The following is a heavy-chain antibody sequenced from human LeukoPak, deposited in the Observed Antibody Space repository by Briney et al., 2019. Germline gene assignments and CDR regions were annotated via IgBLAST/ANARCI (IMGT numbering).Heavy chain of an antibody. CDR1: GFTFSSYA. D-gene: IGHD1-14*01. CDR3: AKFRLAWPSIIDY. CDR2: ISGSGGST. Sequence: GGSLRLSCAPSGFTFSSYAMSWVRQAPGKGLEWVSAISGSGGSTYYADSVKGRFTISRDNSKNTLYLQMNSLRAEDTAVYYCAKFRLAWPSIIDYWGQGTLVTVSS. J-gene: IGHJ4*02. V-gene: IGHV3-23*01.